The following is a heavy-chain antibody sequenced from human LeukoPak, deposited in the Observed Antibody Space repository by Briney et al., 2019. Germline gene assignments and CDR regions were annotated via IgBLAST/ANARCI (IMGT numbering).Heavy chain of an antibody. J-gene: IGHJ4*02. V-gene: IGHV1-46*01. CDR2: INPSGGST. Sequence: EASVKVSCKASGYTFTSYYMHWVRQAPGQGLEWMGIINPSGGSTSYAQKFQGRVTMTRDTSTSTVYMELRSLRSDDTAVYYCARTPHVLRFLEWLLYLDYWGQGTLVTVSS. CDR3: ARTPHVLRFLEWLLYLDY. CDR1: GYTFTSYY. D-gene: IGHD3-3*01.